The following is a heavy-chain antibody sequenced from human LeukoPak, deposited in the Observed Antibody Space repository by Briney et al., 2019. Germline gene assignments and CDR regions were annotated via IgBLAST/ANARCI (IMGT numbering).Heavy chain of an antibody. Sequence: PGGSLRLSCAASGFTFRRYGMSWVRQAPGKGLEWVSVISGSGGTTQYADSVKGRFTISRDNSKNTLYLQVNSLRAEDTAVYYCAREDSSSARLDYWGQGTLVTVSS. V-gene: IGHV3-23*01. CDR2: ISGSGGTT. CDR3: AREDSSSARLDY. D-gene: IGHD6-6*01. J-gene: IGHJ4*02. CDR1: GFTFRRYG.